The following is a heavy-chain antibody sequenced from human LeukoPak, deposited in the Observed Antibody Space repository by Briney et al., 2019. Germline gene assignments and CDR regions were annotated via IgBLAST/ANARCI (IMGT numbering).Heavy chain of an antibody. D-gene: IGHD2-2*01. CDR2: IYSGGCT. CDR3: AREYCSSTSCSVDY. Sequence: GGSLRLSCAASGFTVSSNYMSWVRQAPGKGLEWVSVIYSGGCTYYADSVKGRFTISRDNSKNTLYLQMNSLRAEDTAVYYCAREYCSSTSCSVDYWGQGTLVTVSS. J-gene: IGHJ4*02. V-gene: IGHV3-66*02. CDR1: GFTVSSNY.